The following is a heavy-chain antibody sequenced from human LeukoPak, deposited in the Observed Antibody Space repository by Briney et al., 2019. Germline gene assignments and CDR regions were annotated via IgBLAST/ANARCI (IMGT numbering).Heavy chain of an antibody. V-gene: IGHV4-4*07. Sequence: SETLSLTCTVSGGSISSYYWSWIRQPAGKGLEWIGRIYTSGSTNYNPSLKSRVTMSVDTSKNQSSLKLSSVTAADTAVYYCARDSGPLSIAARDYFDYWGQGTLVTVSS. D-gene: IGHD6-6*01. CDR3: ARDSGPLSIAARDYFDY. CDR2: IYTSGST. CDR1: GGSISSYY. J-gene: IGHJ4*02.